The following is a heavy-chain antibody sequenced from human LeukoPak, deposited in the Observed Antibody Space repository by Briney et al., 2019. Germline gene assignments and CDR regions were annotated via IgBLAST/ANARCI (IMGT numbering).Heavy chain of an antibody. D-gene: IGHD6-6*01. V-gene: IGHV3-30*01. J-gene: IGHJ4*02. CDR3: ASDSYSCSSYYFDY. CDR1: GFTFSNYA. CDR2: ISYDGSNK. Sequence: GGSLRLSCAASGFTFSNYAMHWVRQAPGKGLEWVAVISYDGSNKYYADSVKGRFTISRDNSKNTLFLQMNSLRAEDTAVYYCASDSYSCSSYYFDYWGQGALVTVSS.